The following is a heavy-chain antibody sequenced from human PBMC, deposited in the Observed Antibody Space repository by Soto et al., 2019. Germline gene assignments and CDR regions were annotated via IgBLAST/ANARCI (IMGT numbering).Heavy chain of an antibody. CDR1: GYSFTSYW. V-gene: IGHV5-51*01. CDR2: IYPGDSDT. Sequence: GESLKISCKGSGYSFTSYWIGWVRQMPGKGLEWMGIIYPGDSDTRYSPSFQGQVTISADKSISTAYLQWSSLKASDTAMYYCATLDDSPARGYYYMDVWGKGTTVTVSS. D-gene: IGHD3-3*01. CDR3: ATLDDSPARGYYYMDV. J-gene: IGHJ6*03.